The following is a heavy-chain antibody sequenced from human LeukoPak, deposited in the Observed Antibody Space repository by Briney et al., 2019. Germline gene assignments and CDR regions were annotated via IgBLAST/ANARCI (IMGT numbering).Heavy chain of an antibody. V-gene: IGHV4-34*01. J-gene: IGHJ6*03. D-gene: IGHD6-19*01. CDR3: ARARMPEAVAGDYYYYYYMDV. CDR2: INHSGST. Sequence: SETLSLTCAVYGGSFSGYYWSWIRQPPGKGLEWIGEINHSGSTNYNPSLKSRVTISVDTSKNQFSLKLSSVTAADTAVYYCARARMPEAVAGDYYYYYYMDVWGKGTTVTVSS. CDR1: GGSFSGYY.